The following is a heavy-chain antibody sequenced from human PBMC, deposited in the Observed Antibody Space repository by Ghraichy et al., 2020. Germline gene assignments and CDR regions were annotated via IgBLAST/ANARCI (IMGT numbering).Heavy chain of an antibody. CDR3: ARELGYLPDY. V-gene: IGHV3-48*02. CDR1: GLSFSSYS. Sequence: GGSLRLSCAASGLSFSSYSMNWVRQAPGKWMEWVSYIRSSGNTIYYADSVKGRFTISRANAKNSMYLQMNSLRDEDTAVYYCARELGYLPDYWGQGTLVTVSS. D-gene: IGHD5-18*01. CDR2: IRSSGNTI. J-gene: IGHJ4*02.